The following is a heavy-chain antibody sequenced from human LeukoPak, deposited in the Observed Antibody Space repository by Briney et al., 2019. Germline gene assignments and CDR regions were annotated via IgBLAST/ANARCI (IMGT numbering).Heavy chain of an antibody. CDR1: GFTFSSYW. CDR2: INSDGSST. Sequence: PGGSLRLSCAASGFTFSSYWMHWVRQAPGKGLVWVSRINSDGSSTSYADSVKGRFSISRDNAKNTLYLQMNSLRAEDTAVYFCARVGAMATIDYWGQGTLVTVSS. V-gene: IGHV3-74*01. CDR3: ARVGAMATIDY. D-gene: IGHD5-24*01. J-gene: IGHJ4*02.